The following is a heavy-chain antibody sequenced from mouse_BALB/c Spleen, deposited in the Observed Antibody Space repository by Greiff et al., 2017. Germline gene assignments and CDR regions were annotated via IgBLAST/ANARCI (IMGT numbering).Heavy chain of an antibody. CDR1: GFTFSSYA. CDR3: ARGRGITTAWFAY. V-gene: IGHV5-6-5*01. Sequence: DVKLQESGGGLVKPGGSLKLSCAASGFTFSSYAMSWVRQTPEKRLEWVASISSGGSTYYPDSVKGRFTISRDNARNILYLQMSSLRSEDTAMYYCARGRGITTAWFAYWGQGTLVTVSA. J-gene: IGHJ3*01. CDR2: ISSGGST. D-gene: IGHD2-4*01.